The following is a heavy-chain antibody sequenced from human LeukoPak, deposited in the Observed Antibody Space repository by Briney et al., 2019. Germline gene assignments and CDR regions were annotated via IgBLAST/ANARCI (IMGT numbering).Heavy chain of an antibody. CDR3: ARLSPDYYYDSSGYGAFDI. V-gene: IGHV4-30-2*01. Sequence: PSQTLSLTCIVSGGSISSGDYYWSWIRQPPGKGLEWIGSVYDSGETYFNPSLMSRVTMSVDRSKNQFSLKLNSVTAADTAVYYCARLSPDYYYDSSGYGAFDIWGQGTMVTVSS. D-gene: IGHD3-22*01. CDR2: VYDSGET. CDR1: GGSISSGDYY. J-gene: IGHJ3*02.